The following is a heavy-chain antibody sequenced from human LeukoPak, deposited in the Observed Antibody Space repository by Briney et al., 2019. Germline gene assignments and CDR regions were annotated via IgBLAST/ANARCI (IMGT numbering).Heavy chain of an antibody. V-gene: IGHV4-4*02. D-gene: IGHD1-26*01. CDR1: GGSISSSNW. Sequence: PSETLSLTCAVSGGSISSSNWWSWVRQPPGKGLEWIGEIYHSGSTNYNPSLKSRDTISVDKSKNQFSLKLSSVTAADTAVYYCARDLGRDYPLGNYWGQGTLVTVSS. CDR2: IYHSGST. J-gene: IGHJ4*02. CDR3: ARDLGRDYPLGNY.